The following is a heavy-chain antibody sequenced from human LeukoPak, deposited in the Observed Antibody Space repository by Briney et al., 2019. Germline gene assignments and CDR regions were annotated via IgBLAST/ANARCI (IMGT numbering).Heavy chain of an antibody. V-gene: IGHV3-11*01. CDR2: ISSSGTSI. J-gene: IGHJ5*02. CDR1: GFTFSGYF. Sequence: GGSLGLSCAASGFTFSGYFMGWIRQAPGKGLEWVSYISSSGTSIYYADSVKGRFTISRDNAKNSLYLQMNSLRAEDTAVYYCARESSSSFPSWGQGTLVTVSS. CDR3: ARESSSSFPS. D-gene: IGHD6-13*01.